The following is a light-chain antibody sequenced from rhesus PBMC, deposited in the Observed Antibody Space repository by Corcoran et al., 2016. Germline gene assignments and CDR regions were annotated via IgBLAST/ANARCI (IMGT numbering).Light chain of an antibody. CDR2: DES. J-gene: IGKJ4*01. CDR3: QQESNWPLT. V-gene: IGKV3-35*01. Sequence: IVMTQSPATLSLSPGERATLSCRASQSVNSNFAWYLTRPGQPPRLLIYDESTRAPGIPDRFSGRGSETDFTLTISSLEPEDFGVYYCQQESNWPLTFGGGTKVDIK. CDR1: QSVNSN.